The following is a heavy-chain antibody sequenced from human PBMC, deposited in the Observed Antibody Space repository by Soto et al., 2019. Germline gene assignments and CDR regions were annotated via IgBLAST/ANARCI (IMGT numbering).Heavy chain of an antibody. CDR2: IYHIVST. CDR1: GYSINSDEY. J-gene: IGHJ4*02. D-gene: IGHD3-10*01. Sequence: XEILSLNFTVSGYSINSDEYWCWIRQPPGKGLEWIASIYHIVSTFYNPSLRSRVTISIDTSKNQFSLRLTAVTAADTAMYYRARKEYYDSGRINLFDSWGQGTLVTVS. CDR3: ARKEYYDSGRINLFDS. V-gene: IGHV4-38-2*02.